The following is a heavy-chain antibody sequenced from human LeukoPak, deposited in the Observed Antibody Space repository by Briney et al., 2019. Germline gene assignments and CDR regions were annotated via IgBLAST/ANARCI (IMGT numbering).Heavy chain of an antibody. V-gene: IGHV3-23*01. CDR2: ISGSGQST. Sequence: GGSLRLSCAASGLTFSTYGMAWVRQAPGKGLEWVSAISGSGQSTYYADSVRGRFTISRDSSKNTLFLQMNRLRPEDAAVYYCAKAPVTTCRGAYCYPFDYWGQGTLVTVSS. CDR3: AKAPVTTCRGAYCYPFDY. D-gene: IGHD2-21*01. CDR1: GLTFSTYG. J-gene: IGHJ4*02.